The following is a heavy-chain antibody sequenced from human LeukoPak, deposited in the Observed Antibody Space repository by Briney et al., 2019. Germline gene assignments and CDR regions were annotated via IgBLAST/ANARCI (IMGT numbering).Heavy chain of an antibody. CDR2: IYYSGST. CDR3: ASTPDSSGYSYYFDY. J-gene: IGHJ4*02. V-gene: IGHV4-59*01. CDR1: GGSISSYY. D-gene: IGHD3-22*01. Sequence: PSETLSLTCTVSGGSISSYYWSWIRQPPGKGLEWIGYIYYSGSTNYNPSLKSRVTISVDTSKNQFSLKLSSVTAADTAVYYCASTPDSSGYSYYFDYWGQGTLVTVSS.